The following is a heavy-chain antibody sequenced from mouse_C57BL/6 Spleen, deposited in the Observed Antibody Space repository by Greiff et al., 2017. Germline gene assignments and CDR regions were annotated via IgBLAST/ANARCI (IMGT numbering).Heavy chain of an antibody. D-gene: IGHD2-4*01. CDR2: IHPSDSDT. CDR3: AMASLYYDSLAMDY. V-gene: IGHV1-74*01. Sequence: QVQLQQPGAELVKPGASVKVSCKASGYTFTSYWMHWVKQRPGQGLEWIGRIHPSDSDTNYNQKFKGKATLTVDKSSSTAYMQLSSLTSEDSAVYYCAMASLYYDSLAMDYWGQGTSVTVSS. CDR1: GYTFTSYW. J-gene: IGHJ4*01.